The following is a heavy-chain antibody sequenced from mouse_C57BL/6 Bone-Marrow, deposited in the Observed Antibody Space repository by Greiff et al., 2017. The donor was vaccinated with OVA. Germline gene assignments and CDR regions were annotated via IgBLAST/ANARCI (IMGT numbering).Heavy chain of an antibody. CDR1: GFTFSSYG. CDR3: ARIYEGYNAWFAY. V-gene: IGHV5-6*02. J-gene: IGHJ3*01. CDR2: ISTGGSST. Sequence: DVKLVESGGDLVKPGGSLKLSCAASGFTFSSYGMSWVRQTPDKRLEWVATISTGGSSTYYPDSVTGRFTISRDNAKNTLYLQMSSLKSEDTAMYYCARIYEGYNAWFAYWGQGTLVTVSA. D-gene: IGHD2-3*01.